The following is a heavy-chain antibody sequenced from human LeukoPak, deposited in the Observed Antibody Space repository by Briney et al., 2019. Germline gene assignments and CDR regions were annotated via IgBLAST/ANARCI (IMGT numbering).Heavy chain of an antibody. J-gene: IGHJ6*03. V-gene: IGHV3-7*01. D-gene: IGHD6-19*01. CDR3: ARVQPYSSGWYHYYMDV. CDR1: GFTFSSYW. CDR2: IKQDGSEK. Sequence: PGGSLRLSCAASGFTFSSYWMSWVRQAPGKGLEWVANIKQDGSEKYYVDSMKGRFTISRDNAKNSLYLQMNSLRAEDTAVYYCARVQPYSSGWYHYYMDVWGKGTTVTVSS.